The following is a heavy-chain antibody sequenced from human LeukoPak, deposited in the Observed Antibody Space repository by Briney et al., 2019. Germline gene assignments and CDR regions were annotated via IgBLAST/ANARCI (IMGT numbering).Heavy chain of an antibody. Sequence: RASVKVSCKASGYTFTSYAMNWVRQAPGQGLEWMGWINPNSGGTNYAQKFQGWVTMTRDTSISTAYMELSRLRSDDTAVYYCARESHTAMVYYFDYWGQGTLVTVSS. CDR3: ARESHTAMVYYFDY. J-gene: IGHJ4*02. V-gene: IGHV1-2*04. CDR2: INPNSGGT. D-gene: IGHD5-18*01. CDR1: GYTFTSYA.